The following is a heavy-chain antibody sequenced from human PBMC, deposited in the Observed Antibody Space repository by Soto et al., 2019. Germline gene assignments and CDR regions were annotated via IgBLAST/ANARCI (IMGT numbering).Heavy chain of an antibody. J-gene: IGHJ6*02. D-gene: IGHD5-12*01. Sequence: SETLSLTCTVSGGSISSGGYYWSWIRQHPGKGLEWIGYIYYSGSTYYNPSLKSRVTISVDTSKNQFSLKLSSVTAADTAVYYCARQRGYSGYDVTTYYYYYYGMDVWGQGTTVTVS. CDR3: ARQRGYSGYDVTTYYYYYYGMDV. V-gene: IGHV4-31*02. CDR2: IYYSGST. CDR1: GGSISSGGYY.